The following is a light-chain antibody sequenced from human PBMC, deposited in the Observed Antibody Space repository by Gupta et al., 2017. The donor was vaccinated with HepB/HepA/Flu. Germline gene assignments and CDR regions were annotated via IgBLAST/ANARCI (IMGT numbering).Light chain of an antibody. CDR2: GAS. Sequence: ETVMTQSPVTLSVSPGNSAPLSCRASQSVSNNIAWYRQQPGQAPRLLISGASTRANGVPARFSGSGSGTEFTLTISSLQSEDFAVYFCQQYNNWPVTFGQGTKVEIK. CDR3: QQYNNWPVT. CDR1: QSVSNN. J-gene: IGKJ1*01. V-gene: IGKV3-15*01.